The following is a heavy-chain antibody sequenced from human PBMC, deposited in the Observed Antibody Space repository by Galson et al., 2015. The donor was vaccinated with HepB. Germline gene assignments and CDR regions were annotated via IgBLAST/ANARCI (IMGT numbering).Heavy chain of an antibody. D-gene: IGHD1-26*01. CDR1: GYTFTGYY. V-gene: IGHV1-2*06. J-gene: IGHJ5*02. Sequence: SVKVSCKASGYTFTGYYMHWVRQAPGQGLEWMGRINPNSGGTNYAQKFQGRVTMTRDTSISTAYMELSRLRSDDTAVYYCARAGTPSSGSYYSRRFDPWGQGTLVTVPS. CDR3: ARAGTPSSGSYYSRRFDP. CDR2: INPNSGGT.